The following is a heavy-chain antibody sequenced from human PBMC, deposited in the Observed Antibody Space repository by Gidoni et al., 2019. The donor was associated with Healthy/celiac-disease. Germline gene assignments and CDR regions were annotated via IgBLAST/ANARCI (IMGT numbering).Heavy chain of an antibody. V-gene: IGHV4-38-2*01. J-gene: IGHJ6*03. CDR3: ARYYYDSNPVSLGHYMDV. CDR1: GYSISSGYY. D-gene: IGHD3-22*01. Sequence: QVQLQESGPGLVKPSETLSLTCAVSGYSISSGYYWGWIRQPPGKGLEWIGSIYHSGSTYYNPSLKSRVSISVDTSKNQFSLKLSSVTAADTAVYYCARYYYDSNPVSLGHYMDVWGKGTTVTVSS. CDR2: IYHSGST.